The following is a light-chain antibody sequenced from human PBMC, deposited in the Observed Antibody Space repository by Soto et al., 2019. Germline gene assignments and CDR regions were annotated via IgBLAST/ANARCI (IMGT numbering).Light chain of an antibody. Sequence: EIVLTQSPGTLSLSPGERATLSCRASQSVSSWSLAWYQQKPGQAPRLLIYGASSRATGIPDRFSGSGSGTDFPLTISGLEPEDFAVYYCQQYGTSQGFTFGPGTRVDIK. J-gene: IGKJ3*01. CDR3: QQYGTSQGFT. CDR1: QSVSSWS. CDR2: GAS. V-gene: IGKV3-20*01.